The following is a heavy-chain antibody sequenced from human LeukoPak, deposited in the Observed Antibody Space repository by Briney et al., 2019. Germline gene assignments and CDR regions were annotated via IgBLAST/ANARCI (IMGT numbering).Heavy chain of an antibody. Sequence: SETLSLTCTVSGGSISSYYWGWIRQPPGKGLEWIGSIYYSGSTYYNPSLKSRVTISVDTSKNQFSLKLSSVTAADTAVYYCARGASVEMATITRAYDAFDIWGQGTMVTVSS. CDR1: GGSISSYY. V-gene: IGHV4-39*07. J-gene: IGHJ3*02. CDR3: ARGASVEMATITRAYDAFDI. CDR2: IYYSGST. D-gene: IGHD5-24*01.